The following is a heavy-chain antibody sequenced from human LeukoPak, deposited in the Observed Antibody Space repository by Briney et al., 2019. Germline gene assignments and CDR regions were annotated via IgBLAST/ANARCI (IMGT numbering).Heavy chain of an antibody. CDR2: IYYSGST. Sequence: PSETLSLTCTVSGGSISGSSYYWGWIRQPPGKGLEWIGSIYYSGSTYYNPSLKSRVTISVDTSKNQFSLKLSSVTAADTAVYYCARTADHYYYYYGMDVWGQGTTVTVSS. V-gene: IGHV4-39*07. J-gene: IGHJ6*02. CDR1: GGSISGSSYY. CDR3: ARTADHYYYYYGMDV.